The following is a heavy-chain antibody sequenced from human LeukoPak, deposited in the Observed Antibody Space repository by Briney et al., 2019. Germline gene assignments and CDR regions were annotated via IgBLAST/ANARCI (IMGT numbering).Heavy chain of an antibody. J-gene: IGHJ6*03. CDR2: ISGSSGTI. CDR1: GFTFSSYS. V-gene: IGHV3-48*01. Sequence: SGGCLRLSCVASGFTFSSYSMNWVRQAPGKGLEWTSYISGSSGTIYYADSVKGRFTISRDNAKNSLNLQMNSLRAEDTAVYYCARRSEFGVLYYMDIWGKGTTVTVSS. CDR3: ARRSEFGVLYYMDI. D-gene: IGHD3-16*01.